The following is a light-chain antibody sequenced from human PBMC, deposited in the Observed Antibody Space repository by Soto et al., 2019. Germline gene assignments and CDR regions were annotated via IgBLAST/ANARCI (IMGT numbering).Light chain of an antibody. V-gene: IGKV1-5*01. CDR2: DAS. Sequence: DIQMTQSPSTLSASVGDRVTITCWASQSVGTWMAWYQQKPGKAPKLLISDASSLESGVPSRFSGYAFGAGFTLTISSLQPDDVATYYCQEYSSFSHTFGQGTKLEIK. CDR3: QEYSSFSHT. CDR1: QSVGTW. J-gene: IGKJ2*01.